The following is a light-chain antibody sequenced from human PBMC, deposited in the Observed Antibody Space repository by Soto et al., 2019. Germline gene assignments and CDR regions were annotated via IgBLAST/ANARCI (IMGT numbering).Light chain of an antibody. J-gene: IGKJ2*01. CDR1: QSVSNY. CDR3: QHRGEWPRT. Sequence: EIVLTQSPATLSLSPGERATLSCRASQSVSNYLAWYQQKPGQAPRLLIYGASNRATGIPARFTGSGSGTDFTLTISSLEPEDFAVFYCQHRGEWPRTFGQGTKLEIK. CDR2: GAS. V-gene: IGKV3-11*01.